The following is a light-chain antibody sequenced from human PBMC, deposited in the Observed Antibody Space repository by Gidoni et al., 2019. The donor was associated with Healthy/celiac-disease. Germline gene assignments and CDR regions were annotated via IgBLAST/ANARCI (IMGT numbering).Light chain of an antibody. Sequence: SYVLTQPPSVSVAPGKTARITCGGNNIGSKSVHWYQQKPGQAPVLVIYYDSDRPSGIPERFSGSNSGNTATLTISRVEAGDEADYYCQVWDSSSDHPDLVFGGGTKLTVL. CDR2: YDS. CDR1: NIGSKS. CDR3: QVWDSSSDHPDLV. J-gene: IGLJ2*01. V-gene: IGLV3-21*04.